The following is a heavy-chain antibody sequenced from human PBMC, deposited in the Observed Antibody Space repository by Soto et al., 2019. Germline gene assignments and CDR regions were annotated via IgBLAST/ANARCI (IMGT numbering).Heavy chain of an antibody. CDR3: ARLGLFSSTMIVVVTSGAFDI. CDR1: GGSISSSSYY. V-gene: IGHV4-39*01. D-gene: IGHD3-22*01. J-gene: IGHJ3*02. Sequence: SETLSLTCTVSGGSISSSSYYWGWIRQPPGKGLEWIGSIYYSGSTYYNPSLKSRVTISVDTSKNQFSLKLSSVTAADTAVYYCARLGLFSSTMIVVVTSGAFDIWGQGTMVTVSS. CDR2: IYYSGST.